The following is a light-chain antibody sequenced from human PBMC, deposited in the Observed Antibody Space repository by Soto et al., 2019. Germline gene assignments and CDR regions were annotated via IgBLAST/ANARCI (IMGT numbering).Light chain of an antibody. CDR1: ETITSVF. Sequence: EVVLTQSPGTLSLSPGERATLSCRASETITSVFLAWSQQRPGQAPRLLIYGVSSRATGIPDRFSGSGSGTDFTLTISRLEPEDFAVYYCQQYHSSPRTFGQGTKVDIK. CDR3: QQYHSSPRT. CDR2: GVS. J-gene: IGKJ1*01. V-gene: IGKV3-20*01.